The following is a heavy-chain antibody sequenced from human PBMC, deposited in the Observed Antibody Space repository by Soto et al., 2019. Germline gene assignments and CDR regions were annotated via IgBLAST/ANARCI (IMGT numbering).Heavy chain of an antibody. Sequence: QVQLVQSGAEVKKPGASVKVSCMASGYTFTGYFIHWVREVPGQGLEYMGWINPNTGGTYYAQKFQGRVTMTRDTSISTVFMQMKRLTSDDTAVYYCARVASWAVRDWCDPWGQGTLVTVSS. J-gene: IGHJ5*02. CDR3: ARVASWAVRDWCDP. CDR1: GYTFTGYF. D-gene: IGHD3-16*01. V-gene: IGHV1-2*02. CDR2: INPNTGGT.